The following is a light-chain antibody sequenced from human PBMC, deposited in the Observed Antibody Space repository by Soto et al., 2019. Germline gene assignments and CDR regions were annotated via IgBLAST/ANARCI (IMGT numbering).Light chain of an antibody. V-gene: IGKV3-20*01. CDR3: HQYGSSPPVT. CDR1: QSVHSN. J-gene: IGKJ5*01. Sequence: EIVMTQSPATLSLSPGETATLSCRASQSVHSNLAWFQQHPGQAPRLLIYGASNRATGIPDRFSGSGSGPDFTLTISRLEPEDFAMYYCHQYGSSPPVTFGQGTRLEIK. CDR2: GAS.